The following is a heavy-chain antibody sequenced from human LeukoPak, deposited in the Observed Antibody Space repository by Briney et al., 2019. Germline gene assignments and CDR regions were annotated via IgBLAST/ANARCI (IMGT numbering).Heavy chain of an antibody. J-gene: IGHJ4*02. CDR2: INHSGST. D-gene: IGHD2-2*02. CDR3: ARCSTSCYR. V-gene: IGHV4-39*07. CDR1: GGSISTSNFY. Sequence: SETLSLTCTVSGGSISTSNFYWGWIRQPPGKGLEWIGEINHSGSTNYNPSLKSRVTISVDTSKNQFSLKLSSVTAADTAVYYCARCSTSCYRWGQGTLVTVSS.